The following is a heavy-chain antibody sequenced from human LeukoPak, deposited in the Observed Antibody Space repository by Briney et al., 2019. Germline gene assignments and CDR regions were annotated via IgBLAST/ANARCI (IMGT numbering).Heavy chain of an antibody. V-gene: IGHV7-4-1*02. CDR1: GYTFTGYY. CDR3: ARPHYYMDV. CDR2: INTNTGNP. J-gene: IGHJ6*03. Sequence: ASVKVSCKASGYTFTGYYMHWVRQAPGRGLEWMGWINTNTGNPTYAQGFTGRFVFSLDTSVSTAYLQISSLKAEDTAVYYCARPHYYMDVWGKGTTVTVSS.